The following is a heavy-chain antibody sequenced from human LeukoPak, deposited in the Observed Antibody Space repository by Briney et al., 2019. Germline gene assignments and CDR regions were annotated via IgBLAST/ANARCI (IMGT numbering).Heavy chain of an antibody. CDR2: INSDGRST. Sequence: PGGSLRLSCAASRFTFSSYWMHWVRQAPGKGLVLVSRINSDGRSTDYADSVKGRFTISRDNAKNTLYLQMNSLRAEDTAVYYCARGKQYYYDSSGTSFGSFDVWGQGTMVTVSS. CDR1: RFTFSSYW. V-gene: IGHV3-74*01. J-gene: IGHJ3*01. D-gene: IGHD3-22*01. CDR3: ARGKQYYYDSSGTSFGSFDV.